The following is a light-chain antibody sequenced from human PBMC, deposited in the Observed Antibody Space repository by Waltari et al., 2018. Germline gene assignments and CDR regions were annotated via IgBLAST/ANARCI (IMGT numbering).Light chain of an antibody. J-gene: IGKJ4*01. CDR3: QQYGSPPLT. CDR2: GAY. CDR1: QSVNNNY. V-gene: IGKV3-20*01. Sequence: DIVLTQSPGTLSLFPGERATLSCRASQSVNNNYLAWYLQKPGKAPRLLIYGAYSRAIGIPDRFSGSGSGTDFTLTISRLEPEDFAVFYCQQYGSPPLTFGGGTKVEIK.